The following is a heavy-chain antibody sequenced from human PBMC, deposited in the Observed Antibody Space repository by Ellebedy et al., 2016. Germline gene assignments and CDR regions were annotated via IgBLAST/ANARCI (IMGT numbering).Heavy chain of an antibody. D-gene: IGHD6-19*01. CDR3: ARVRDAGYSGGPTFDS. J-gene: IGHJ4*02. V-gene: IGHV3-30*19. CDR2: LSFDGSNK. CDR1: GFTFSNYG. Sequence: GESLKISCAASGFTFSNYGMHWVRQAPGKGLEWVAVLSFDGSNKYYTDSVRGRFSISRDNSKNTLFLQMSSLRAEDTAVYYCARVRDAGYSGGPTFDSWGQGTLVTVSS.